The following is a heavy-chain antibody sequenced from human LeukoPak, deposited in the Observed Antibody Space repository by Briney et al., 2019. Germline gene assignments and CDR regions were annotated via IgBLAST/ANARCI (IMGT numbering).Heavy chain of an antibody. CDR1: GGSFGGYY. CDR2: INHSGST. Sequence: SETLSLTCAVYGGSFGGYYWSWIRQPPGKGLEWIGEINHSGSTNYNPSLKSRVTISVDTSKNQFSLKLSSVTAADTAVYYCARDDSSGYSRYFDLWGRGTLVTVSS. D-gene: IGHD3-22*01. CDR3: ARDDSSGYSRYFDL. J-gene: IGHJ2*01. V-gene: IGHV4-34*01.